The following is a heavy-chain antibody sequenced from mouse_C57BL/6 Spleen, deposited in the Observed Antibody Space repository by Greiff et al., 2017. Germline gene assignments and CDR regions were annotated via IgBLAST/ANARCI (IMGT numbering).Heavy chain of an antibody. D-gene: IGHD4-1*01. Sequence: EVKLVESGGGLVQSGRSLRLSCATSGFTFSDFYMEWVRQAPGKGLEWIAASRNKANDYTTEYSASVKGRFIVSRDTSQSILYLQMNALRAEDTAIYYCARDKGLGLDYWGQGTTVTVSS. CDR1: GFTFSDFY. V-gene: IGHV7-1*01. CDR2: SRNKANDYTT. CDR3: ARDKGLGLDY. J-gene: IGHJ2*01.